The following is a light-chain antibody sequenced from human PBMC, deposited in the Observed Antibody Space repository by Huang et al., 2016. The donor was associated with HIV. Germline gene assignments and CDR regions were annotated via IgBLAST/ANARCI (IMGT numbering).Light chain of an antibody. CDR3: QQYGTSPRT. J-gene: IGKJ4*01. CDR2: GAS. CDR1: ENVSKNY. Sequence: EIVLTQSPGTLSLSPGESATLSRMASENVSKNYLVWYQQKPGQPPRLLIYGASSRAAGIPDRFSGSGSGTDFTLTITRLEPEDFAVYYCQQYGTSPRTFGGGTRVEI. V-gene: IGKV3-20*01.